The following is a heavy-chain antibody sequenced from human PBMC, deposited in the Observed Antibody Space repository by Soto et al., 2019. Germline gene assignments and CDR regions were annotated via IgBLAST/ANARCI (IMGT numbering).Heavy chain of an antibody. CDR2: IYQSKSA. CDR3: ARGATRLGELSHDY. CDR1: GGSVTSGGHS. J-gene: IGHJ4*02. D-gene: IGHD3-16*02. V-gene: IGHV4-30-2*01. Sequence: SETLSLTCVVSGGSVTSGGHSWSWIRQAPGKGLEWVGSIYQSKSAYYNPSLRSRVAISVDRSNNQVSLRMTSVTAADTAIYYCARGATRLGELSHDYWGPGTPVTVSS.